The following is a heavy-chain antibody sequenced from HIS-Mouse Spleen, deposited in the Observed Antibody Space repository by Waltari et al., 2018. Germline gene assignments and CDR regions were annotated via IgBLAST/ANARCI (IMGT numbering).Heavy chain of an antibody. CDR2: TYYRSKWYN. Sequence: QVQLQQSGPGLVKASQTLPLTCAISGDSFPSNCSAGNWLGQSPSRGLEWLGRTYYRSKWYNDYAVSVKSRITINPDTSKNQFSLQLNSVTPEDTAVYYCARVTGDDAFDIWGQGTMVTVSS. J-gene: IGHJ3*02. D-gene: IGHD7-27*01. V-gene: IGHV6-1*01. CDR1: GDSFPSNCSA. CDR3: ARVTGDDAFDI.